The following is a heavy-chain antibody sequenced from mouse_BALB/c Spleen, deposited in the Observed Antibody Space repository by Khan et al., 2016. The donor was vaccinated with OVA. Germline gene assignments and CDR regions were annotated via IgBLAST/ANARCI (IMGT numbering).Heavy chain of an antibody. D-gene: IGHD2-4*01. CDR3: ARNHDYDEGLAY. J-gene: IGHJ3*01. Sequence: QVKLKESGPGLVPPSQSLSITCTVSGFSLTTYAVHWVRQSPGKGLEWLGVIWRGGSKDYNAAFISRLSISKDSSKSPAFFKMNSLQANDTAIYLCARNHDYDEGLAYRGQGTLVTGSA. V-gene: IGHV2-2*02. CDR2: IWRGGSK. CDR1: GFSLTTYA.